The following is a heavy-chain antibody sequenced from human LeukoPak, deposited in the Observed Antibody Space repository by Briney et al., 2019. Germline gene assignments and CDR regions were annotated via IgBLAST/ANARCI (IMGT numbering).Heavy chain of an antibody. Sequence: ASVKVSCKASGYTFTSYGISWVRQAPGQGLEWMGWISGYNGNTNYAQKLQGRVTMTTDTSTSTAYMELRSLRPDDTAVYYCARGPGGRSGYHPLEDYYYYYMDVWGKGTTVTVS. CDR3: ARGPGGRSGYHPLEDYYYYYMDV. D-gene: IGHD3-22*01. V-gene: IGHV1-18*01. CDR1: GYTFTSYG. CDR2: ISGYNGNT. J-gene: IGHJ6*03.